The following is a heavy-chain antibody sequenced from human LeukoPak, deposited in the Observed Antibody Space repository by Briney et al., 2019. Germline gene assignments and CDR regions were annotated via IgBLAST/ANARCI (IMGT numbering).Heavy chain of an antibody. D-gene: IGHD3-22*01. V-gene: IGHV3-74*01. J-gene: IGHJ4*02. Sequence: GGSLRLSCAASGFTFSSYWMHWVRQAPGKGLVWVSRIDSDGSTTSYADSVKGRFTISRDNAKNTLHLQMNSLRAEDTAVYYCARGGHYYDSSIDYWGQGTLVTVSS. CDR1: GFTFSSYW. CDR2: IDSDGSTT. CDR3: ARGGHYYDSSIDY.